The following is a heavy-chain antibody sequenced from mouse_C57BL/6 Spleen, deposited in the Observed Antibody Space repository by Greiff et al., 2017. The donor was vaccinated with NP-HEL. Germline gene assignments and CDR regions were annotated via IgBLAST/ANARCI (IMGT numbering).Heavy chain of an antibody. CDR2: IDPSDSYT. CDR3: ARMYGYYGLYAMDY. J-gene: IGHJ4*01. D-gene: IGHD1-2*01. CDR1: GYTFTSYW. Sequence: QVQLQQPGAELVKPGASVKLSCKASGYTFTSYWMQWVKQRPGQGLEWIGEIDPSDSYTNYNQKFKGKATLTVDTSSSTAYMQLSSLTSEDSAVYYCARMYGYYGLYAMDYWGQGTSVTVSS. V-gene: IGHV1-50*01.